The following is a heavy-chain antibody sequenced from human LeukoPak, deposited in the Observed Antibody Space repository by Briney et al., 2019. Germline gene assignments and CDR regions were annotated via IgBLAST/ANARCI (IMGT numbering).Heavy chain of an antibody. Sequence: NPSETLSLTCTVSGGSIYSYYWSWIRQSPGKGLEWTGYIYYRGSSNYNPSLKSRITMSVDTSKNQFSLKLNSVTAADTAVYYCARVQKDYYDSGGYHSAAAFDIWGQGTMVTVSS. J-gene: IGHJ3*02. V-gene: IGHV4-59*01. CDR1: GGSIYSYY. CDR3: ARVQKDYYDSGGYHSAAAFDI. CDR2: IYYRGSS. D-gene: IGHD3-22*01.